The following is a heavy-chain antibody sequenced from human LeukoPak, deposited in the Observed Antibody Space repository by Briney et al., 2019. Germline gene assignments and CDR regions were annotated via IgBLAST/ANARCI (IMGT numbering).Heavy chain of an antibody. D-gene: IGHD4-23*01. J-gene: IGHJ4*02. CDR3: AKDPLNYGGHYFDN. CDR2: ISGRSDGP. CDR1: GFSFSSYS. V-gene: IGHV3-23*01. Sequence: PGGSLRLSCAASGFSFSSYSMHWVRQAPGKGLEWVSSISGRSDGPYYADSVKGRFTTSRDNSKSTMYLQINNVWAEDAAVYYCAKDPLNYGGHYFDNWGQGTRVTVSS.